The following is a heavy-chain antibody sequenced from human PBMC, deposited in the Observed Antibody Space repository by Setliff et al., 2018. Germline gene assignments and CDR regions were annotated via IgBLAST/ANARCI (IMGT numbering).Heavy chain of an antibody. V-gene: IGHV4-59*12. CDR3: VRESRSTWYRRDF. D-gene: IGHD6-13*01. CDR1: GGSISPYF. CDR2: LYYTGAT. Sequence: PSETLSLTCTVSGGSISPYFWSWIRQPPGKGLEWIGILYYTGATYYNPSLKSRVTISVDTPNNQFSLKLSSVTAADTAVYYCVRESRSTWYRRDFWGQGTLVTVSS. J-gene: IGHJ4*02.